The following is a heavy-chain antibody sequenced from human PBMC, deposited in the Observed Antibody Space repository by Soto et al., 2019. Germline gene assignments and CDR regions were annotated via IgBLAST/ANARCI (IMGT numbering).Heavy chain of an antibody. D-gene: IGHD3-22*01. CDR2: INPNSGGT. J-gene: IGHJ6*02. V-gene: IGHV1-2*04. Sequence: QVQLVQSGAEVKKPGASVKVSCKASGYTFTGYYMHWVRQAPGQGLEWMGWINPNSGGTNYAQKFQGWVTMTRDTSISTAYMKLSRLRSDDTAVYYCARASQDGGYDSSLYGMDVWGQGTTVTVSS. CDR3: ARASQDGGYDSSLYGMDV. CDR1: GYTFTGYY.